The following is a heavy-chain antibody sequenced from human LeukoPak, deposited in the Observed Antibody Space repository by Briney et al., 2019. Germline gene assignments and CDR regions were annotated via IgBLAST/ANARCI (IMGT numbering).Heavy chain of an antibody. CDR3: ARVGQWLVENDWFDP. Sequence: ASVKVSCKASEYTFTAYYVHWVRQAPGQGLEWMGWINPNSGDTNFAQNFQGRVTMTRDTSISTVYMELSRLRCDDTAVYYCARVGQWLVENDWFDPWGQGTLVTVSS. CDR2: INPNSGDT. J-gene: IGHJ5*02. CDR1: EYTFTAYY. D-gene: IGHD6-19*01. V-gene: IGHV1-2*02.